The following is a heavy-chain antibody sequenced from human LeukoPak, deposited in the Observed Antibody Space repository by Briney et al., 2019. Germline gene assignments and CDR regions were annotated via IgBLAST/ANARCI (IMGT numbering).Heavy chain of an antibody. D-gene: IGHD3-22*01. CDR2: INTNSDGT. CDR3: AREYYGSSGSSFDY. Sequence: ASVKVSCTASGYTFTGYYMHWVRQAPGQGLEWMGRINTNSDGTNYAQKFQGRVTMTRDTSISTAYMELSRLRSDDTAVYYCAREYYGSSGSSFDYWGQGTLVTVSS. CDR1: GYTFTGYY. V-gene: IGHV1-2*06. J-gene: IGHJ4*02.